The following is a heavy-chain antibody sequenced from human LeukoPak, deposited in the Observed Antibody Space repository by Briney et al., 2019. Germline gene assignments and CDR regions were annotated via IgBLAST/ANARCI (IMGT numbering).Heavy chain of an antibody. CDR3: ARVTYDSSGYYHTYYYYVDV. D-gene: IGHD3-22*01. V-gene: IGHV4-59*01. CDR2: IYSSWST. Sequence: SETLSLTCTVSGGSISGYYLTWIRQPPGKGLEWVGYIYSSWSTKYNPSLKSRVTISVDTSKNQFSLNLSSVPAADTAVYYCARVTYDSSGYYHTYYYYVDVWGNGTTVTVSS. CDR1: GGSISGYY. J-gene: IGHJ6*03.